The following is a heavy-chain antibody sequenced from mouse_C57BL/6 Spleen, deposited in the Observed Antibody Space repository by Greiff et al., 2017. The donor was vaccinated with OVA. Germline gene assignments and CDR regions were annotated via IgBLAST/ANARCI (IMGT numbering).Heavy chain of an antibody. J-gene: IGHJ4*01. D-gene: IGHD1-1*01. CDR1: GYTFTSYW. CDR3: AKTPTVVATRYAMDY. Sequence: QVQLQQPGAELVRPGTSVKLSCKASGYTFTSYWMHWVKQRPGQGLEWIGVIDPSDSYTNYNQKFKGKATLTVDTSSSTAYMQLSSLTSEDSAVYYCAKTPTVVATRYAMDYWGQGTSVTVSS. V-gene: IGHV1-59*01. CDR2: IDPSDSYT.